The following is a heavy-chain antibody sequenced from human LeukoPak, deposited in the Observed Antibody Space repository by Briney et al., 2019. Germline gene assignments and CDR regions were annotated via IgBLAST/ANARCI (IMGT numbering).Heavy chain of an antibody. J-gene: IGHJ5*02. CDR2: INHSGST. Sequence: SETLSLTCAVYGGSFSGYYWSWIRQPPGKGLEWIGEINHSGSTNYNPSLKSRVTISVDTSKNQFSLKLSSVTAADTAIYYCARDRPHYGTAHLFDPWGQGTLVTVSS. D-gene: IGHD1/OR15-1a*01. CDR1: GGSFSGYY. CDR3: ARDRPHYGTAHLFDP. V-gene: IGHV4-34*01.